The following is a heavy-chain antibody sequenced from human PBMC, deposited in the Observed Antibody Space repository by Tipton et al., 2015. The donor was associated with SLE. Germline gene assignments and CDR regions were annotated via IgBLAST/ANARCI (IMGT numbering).Heavy chain of an antibody. CDR1: GGSISSGSYY. J-gene: IGHJ4*02. CDR3: ARVAYDFWSGYSYYFDY. V-gene: IGHV4-61*09. D-gene: IGHD3-3*01. Sequence: TLSLTCTVSGGSISSGSYYWSWIRQPAGKGLEWIGHIYTSGSTNYNPSLKSRVTISVDTSKNQFSLKPSSVTAADTAVYYCARVAYDFWSGYSYYFDYWGQGTLVTVSS. CDR2: IYTSGST.